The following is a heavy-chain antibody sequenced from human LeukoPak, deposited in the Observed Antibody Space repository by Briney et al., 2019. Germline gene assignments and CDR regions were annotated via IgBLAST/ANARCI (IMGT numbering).Heavy chain of an antibody. Sequence: SVKVSCKASGYTFTSYAMNWVRQAPGQGLEWMGWINTNTGNPTYAQGFTGRFVFSLDTSVSTAYLQISSLKAEDTAVYYCARGYCGGDCHLYYYYYYMDVWGKGTTVTVSS. V-gene: IGHV7-4-1*02. CDR3: ARGYCGGDCHLYYYYYYMDV. D-gene: IGHD2-21*02. CDR2: INTNTGNP. CDR1: GYTFTSYA. J-gene: IGHJ6*03.